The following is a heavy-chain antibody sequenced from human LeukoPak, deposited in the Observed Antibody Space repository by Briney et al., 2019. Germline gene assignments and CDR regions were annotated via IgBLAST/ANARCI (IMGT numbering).Heavy chain of an antibody. CDR2: ISYDGSNK. Sequence: PGRSLRLSCAASGFTFSSYGMHWVRQAPGKGLEWVAVISYDGSNKYYADSVKGRFTISRDNSKNTLYLQMNSLRAEDTAVYYCAKDSGGSFDYWGQGTLVTVSS. CDR1: GFTFSSYG. CDR3: AKDSGGSFDY. V-gene: IGHV3-30*18. J-gene: IGHJ4*02. D-gene: IGHD1-26*01.